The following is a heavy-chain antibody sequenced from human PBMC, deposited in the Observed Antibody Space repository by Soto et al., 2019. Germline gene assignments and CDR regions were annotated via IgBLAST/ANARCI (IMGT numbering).Heavy chain of an antibody. Sequence: PSETLSLTCTVSGGSISSGDYYWSWIRQPPGKGLEWIGYIYYSGSTYYNPSLKSRVTISVDTSKNQFSLKLRSVTAADTAVYYCARGGGGEAAPRPTLFDPGGKGTLVTVPS. J-gene: IGHJ5*02. D-gene: IGHD3-16*01. V-gene: IGHV4-30-4*01. CDR2: IYYSGST. CDR1: GGSISSGDYY. CDR3: ARGGGGEAAPRPTLFDP.